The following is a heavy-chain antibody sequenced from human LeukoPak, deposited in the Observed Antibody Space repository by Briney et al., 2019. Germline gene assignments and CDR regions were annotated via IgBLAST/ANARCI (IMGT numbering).Heavy chain of an antibody. CDR3: ARRDGYNAFDY. Sequence: SETLSLTCTVSGVSISSSSYYWGWIRQPPGKGLEWIGSIYYSGSTYYNPSLKSRVTISVDTSKNQFSLKLSSVTAADTAVYYCARRDGYNAFDYWGQGTLVTVSS. CDR2: IYYSGST. J-gene: IGHJ4*02. D-gene: IGHD5-24*01. V-gene: IGHV4-39*01. CDR1: GVSISSSSYY.